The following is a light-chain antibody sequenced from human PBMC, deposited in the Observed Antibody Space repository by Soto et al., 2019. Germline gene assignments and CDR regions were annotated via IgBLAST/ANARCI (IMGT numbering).Light chain of an antibody. CDR2: EVT. Sequence: ALTQPASVSGSPGQSITISCTGTSSDVGGYNYVSWYQQHPGQAPKLMIYEVTNRPSGVSNRFSGSRSGNTASLTISGLQPEDEADYYCASYTSSSTRVFGTGTKVTVL. J-gene: IGLJ1*01. V-gene: IGLV2-14*01. CDR1: SSDVGGYNY. CDR3: ASYTSSSTRV.